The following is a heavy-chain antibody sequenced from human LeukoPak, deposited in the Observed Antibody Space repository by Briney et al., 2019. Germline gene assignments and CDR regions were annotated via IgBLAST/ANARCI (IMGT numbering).Heavy chain of an antibody. J-gene: IGHJ4*02. CDR2: IKQDGSEK. Sequence: GSLRLSCSASGFTFSSYWMTWVRPAPGKGLEWVANIKQDGSEKYYVDSVKGRFTISRDNAKNSLYLQMNSLRAEDTAVYYCARGMSSGYDFDYWGQGTLVTVSS. CDR3: ARGMSSGYDFDY. D-gene: IGHD5-12*01. V-gene: IGHV3-7*01. CDR1: GFTFSSYW.